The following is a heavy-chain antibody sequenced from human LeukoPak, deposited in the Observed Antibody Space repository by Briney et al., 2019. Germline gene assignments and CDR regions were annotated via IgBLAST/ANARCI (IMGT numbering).Heavy chain of an antibody. Sequence: ASVKVSCKASGYTFTGYYMHWVRQAPGQGLEWMGWINPNSGGTNYAQKFQGRVTMTRDTSISTAYMELSRLRSDDTAVYYCARDPSPYSSGSLWPSRWGQGTLVTVSS. CDR3: ARDPSPYSSGSLWPSR. D-gene: IGHD3-10*01. J-gene: IGHJ4*02. V-gene: IGHV1-2*02. CDR2: INPNSGGT. CDR1: GYTFTGYY.